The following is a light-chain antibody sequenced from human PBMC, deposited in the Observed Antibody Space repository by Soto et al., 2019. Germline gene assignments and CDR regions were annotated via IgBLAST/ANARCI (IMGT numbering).Light chain of an antibody. CDR1: SGHRTYA. Sequence: QPVLTQSPSASASLGASVKLTCTLNSGHRTYAIAWHQQQPEKGPRYLMKVNSDGSHSKGDGIPDRFSGSSSGAERYLTISSLQSEDEADYYCQTWGTGIPVFGGGTKLTVL. V-gene: IGLV4-69*01. J-gene: IGLJ3*02. CDR2: VNSDGSH. CDR3: QTWGTGIPV.